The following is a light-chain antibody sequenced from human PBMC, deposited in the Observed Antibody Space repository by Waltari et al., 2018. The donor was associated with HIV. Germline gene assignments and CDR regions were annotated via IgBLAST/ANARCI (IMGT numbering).Light chain of an antibody. J-gene: IGLJ3*02. CDR2: RNN. Sequence: QSILTQPPSTSGTPGQRVTISCSGSGSTLGSNSVSWYHLLLGTAPKLLIYRNNQRPSGVPDRFSGSKSATSASLAIGGLRSEDEADYYCAAWDDSLSGPVFGGGTKLTVL. CDR3: AAWDDSLSGPV. CDR1: GSTLGSNS. V-gene: IGLV1-47*01.